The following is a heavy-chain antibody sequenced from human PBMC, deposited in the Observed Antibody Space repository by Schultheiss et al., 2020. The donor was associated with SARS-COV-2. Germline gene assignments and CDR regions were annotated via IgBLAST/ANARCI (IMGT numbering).Heavy chain of an antibody. CDR3: AKRDTPGGLDY. J-gene: IGHJ4*01. D-gene: IGHD1-26*01. CDR2: IKSKTDGGTT. CDR1: GVTVENNH. Sequence: GGSLRLSCVVSGVTVENNHMSWARQAPGRGLEWVGRIKSKTDGGTTDYAAPVKGRFTISRDDSKNTLYLQMNSLRAEDTAVYYCAKRDTPGGLDYWGRGTLVTVSS. V-gene: IGHV3-15*01.